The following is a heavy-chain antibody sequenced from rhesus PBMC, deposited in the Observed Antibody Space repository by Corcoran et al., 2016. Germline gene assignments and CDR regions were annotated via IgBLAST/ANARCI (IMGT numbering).Heavy chain of an antibody. V-gene: IGHV4-122*02. J-gene: IGHJ4*01. CDR2: ITYRGST. Sequence: QLQLQESGPGLVKPSETLSVTCAVSGGSNSGYYYWSWIRQPPGKGLEWIGYITYRGSTSYNPSLKSRVTISRDTSKNQFSLKLSSVTAADTAVYYCASLYGYYFDYWGQGVLVTVSS. CDR3: ASLYGYYFDY. CDR1: GGSNSGYYY. D-gene: IGHD3-9*01.